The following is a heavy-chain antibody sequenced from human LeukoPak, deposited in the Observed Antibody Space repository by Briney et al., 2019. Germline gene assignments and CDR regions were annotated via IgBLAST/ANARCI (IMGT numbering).Heavy chain of an antibody. Sequence: MTSVTLSLTCAVYGGSFSGYYWSWIRQPPGKGLEWIGEINHSGSTNYNPSLKSRVTISVDTSKNQFSLKLSSVTAADTAVYYCRIKGASFDYWGQGTLVTVSS. CDR1: GGSFSGYY. CDR2: INHSGST. D-gene: IGHD4/OR15-4a*01. J-gene: IGHJ4*02. V-gene: IGHV4-34*01. CDR3: RIKGASFDY.